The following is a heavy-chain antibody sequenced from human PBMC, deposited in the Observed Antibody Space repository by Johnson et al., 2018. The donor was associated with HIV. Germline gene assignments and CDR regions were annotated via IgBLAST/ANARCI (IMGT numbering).Heavy chain of an antibody. V-gene: IGHV3-30-3*01. J-gene: IGHJ3*02. CDR1: GFTFSNYA. CDR2: ISYDGSNK. Sequence: QVQLVESGGGLVQPGGSLRLSCAASGFTFSNYAMHWVRQAPGKGLEWVAVISYDGSNKYYADSVKGRFTICRDNSKNTLYLQMNSLRAEDTAVYYCAKVPPDAFDIWGQGTMVTVSS. CDR3: AKVPPDAFDI.